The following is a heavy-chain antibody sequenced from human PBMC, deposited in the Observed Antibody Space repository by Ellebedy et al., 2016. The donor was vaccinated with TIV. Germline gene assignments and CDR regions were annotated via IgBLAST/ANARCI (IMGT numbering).Heavy chain of an antibody. Sequence: MPSETLSLICTVSGGSISSNNSSWGWIRQPPGKGLEWIGNIYDSCSTYYNPSLKSRVTISVDTSKNQFSLNLTSVTAADTAVYYCARTFSPHCSSGVCYMAYYFDYWGQGTLVTVSS. V-gene: IGHV4-39*01. CDR3: ARTFSPHCSSGVCYMAYYFDY. CDR2: IYDSCST. D-gene: IGHD2-8*01. CDR1: GGSISSNNSS. J-gene: IGHJ4*02.